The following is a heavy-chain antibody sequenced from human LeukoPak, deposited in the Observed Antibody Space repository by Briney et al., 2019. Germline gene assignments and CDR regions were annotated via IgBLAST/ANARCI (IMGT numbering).Heavy chain of an antibody. CDR1: GLTFSSYS. CDR2: ISSSSSYI. Sequence: GGSLRLSWAVSGLTFSSYSTDWVSHAPGKGREWVSSISSSSSYISYADSVKGRFTISRDNAKNSLYLQMNSLRAEDTAVYYCARVVLLDAFDIWGQGTMVTVSS. CDR3: ARVVLLDAFDI. D-gene: IGHD3-16*01. J-gene: IGHJ3*02. V-gene: IGHV3-21*01.